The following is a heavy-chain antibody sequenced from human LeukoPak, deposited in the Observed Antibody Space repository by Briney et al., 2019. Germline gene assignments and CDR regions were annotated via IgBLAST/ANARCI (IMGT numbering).Heavy chain of an antibody. J-gene: IGHJ4*02. D-gene: IGHD5-12*01. CDR1: GFTFRDYY. CDR2: IGSLTSMK. Sequence: KSGGSLRLSCAVSGFTFRDYYMSWIRQAPGKGLEWVSYIGSLTSMKNYAESVKGRFTISRDNAKKTLYLQLNSLRADDTAVYYCARVVGAYRGYDLDYWGQGTLVTVSS. CDR3: ARVVGAYRGYDLDY. V-gene: IGHV3-11*01.